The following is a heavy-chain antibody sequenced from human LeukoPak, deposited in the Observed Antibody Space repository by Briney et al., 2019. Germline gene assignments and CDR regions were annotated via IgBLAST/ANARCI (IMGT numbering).Heavy chain of an antibody. D-gene: IGHD2-15*01. CDR1: GFTFSNYA. J-gene: IGHJ6*03. CDR3: AKNGDRGAYCSGGTCYPYYYYYMDV. CDR2: ISASGGTT. V-gene: IGHV3-23*01. Sequence: GGSLRLSCAASGFTFSNYAVSWVRQAPGKGLEWVSAISASGGTTYYAGSVKGHFTISRDNSKNTLYLQMNSLSAEDTAVYYCAKNGDRGAYCSGGTCYPYYYYYMDVWGKGTTVTISS.